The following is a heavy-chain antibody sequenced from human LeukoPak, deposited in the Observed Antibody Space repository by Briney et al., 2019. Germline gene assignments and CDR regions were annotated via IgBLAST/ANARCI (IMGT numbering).Heavy chain of an antibody. D-gene: IGHD2-21*01. CDR1: GIXFTTID. CDR2: ITKSGGST. Sequence: GGSLRLSCAVSGIXFTTIDVSWVRLAPGRGLEWVSTITKSGGSTYYADSVRGRFTISRDNFKDTLYLEMHSLRAEETAVYYCANVVGGYWGQGTLVTVSS. V-gene: IGHV3-23*01. J-gene: IGHJ4*02. CDR3: ANVVGGY.